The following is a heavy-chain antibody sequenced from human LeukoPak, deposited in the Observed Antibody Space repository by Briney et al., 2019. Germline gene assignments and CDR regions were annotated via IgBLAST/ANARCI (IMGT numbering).Heavy chain of an antibody. CDR1: GLTFRTYA. Sequence: GGSLRLSCAASGLTFRTYAMSWVRQAPGKGLEWVSSISDSGGFTFYADSVKGRFTISRENSKNTVYLQMNSLRAEDTAVYYCAKGGSYRSQPYFDYWGQGTPVTVSS. CDR3: AKGGSYRSQPYFDY. CDR2: ISDSGGFT. D-gene: IGHD3-16*02. V-gene: IGHV3-23*01. J-gene: IGHJ4*02.